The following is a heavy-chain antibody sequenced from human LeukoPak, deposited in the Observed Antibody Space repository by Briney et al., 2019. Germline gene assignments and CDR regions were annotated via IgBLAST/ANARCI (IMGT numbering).Heavy chain of an antibody. CDR2: IYPGDSDT. J-gene: IGHJ4*02. V-gene: IGHV5-51*01. CDR1: GYSFSSYW. Sequence: GESLKISCKGSGYSFSSYWIAWVRQMPGNGLEWMGIIYPGDSDTRYSPSFQGQVTVSADRSISTAYLQWSSLKASDTAMYYCARRVDSGYSFDFWGQGTLVTVSS. D-gene: IGHD3-22*01. CDR3: ARRVDSGYSFDF.